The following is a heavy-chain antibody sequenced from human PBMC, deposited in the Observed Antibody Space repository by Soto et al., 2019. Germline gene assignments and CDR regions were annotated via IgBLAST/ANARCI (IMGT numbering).Heavy chain of an antibody. J-gene: IGHJ4*02. V-gene: IGHV3-21*01. D-gene: IGHD6-13*01. CDR3: ARDWGDVAAAP. CDR2: ISSSSSYI. Sequence: GSLRLPGTASGFTCSSYSMNGVRQAPGKGLEWVSSISSSSSYIYYADSVKGRFTISRDNAKTSLYLQMNSLRAEDTAVYYCARDWGDVAAAPWGQGTLVTVSS. CDR1: GFTCSSYS.